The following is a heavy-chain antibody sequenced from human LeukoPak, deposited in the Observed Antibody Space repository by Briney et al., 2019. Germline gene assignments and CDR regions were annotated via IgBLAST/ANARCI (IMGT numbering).Heavy chain of an antibody. Sequence: GGSLRLSCAASGFTFSTYEMNWVRQAPGKGLEWVSYISSSGSTLYYADSVKGRFTVSRDNAKSSLYLQMNSLRADDTAVYYCASPWGWGQGTLVTVSS. D-gene: IGHD3-16*01. V-gene: IGHV3-48*03. J-gene: IGHJ4*02. CDR3: ASPWG. CDR2: ISSSGSTL. CDR1: GFTFSTYE.